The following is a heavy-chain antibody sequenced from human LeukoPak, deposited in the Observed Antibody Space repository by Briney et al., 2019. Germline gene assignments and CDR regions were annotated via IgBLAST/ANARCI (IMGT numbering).Heavy chain of an antibody. J-gene: IGHJ4*02. V-gene: IGHV1-2*02. CDR3: ARTQIFDWSLDY. Sequence: GASVKVSCEASGYTFTGYYMHWVRQAPGQGLGWVGWINPNSGGTNYAQKFQGRVTMTRDTSISTAYMELSRLRSDDTAVYYCARTQIFDWSLDYWGQGTLVTVSS. D-gene: IGHD3-9*01. CDR1: GYTFTGYY. CDR2: INPNSGGT.